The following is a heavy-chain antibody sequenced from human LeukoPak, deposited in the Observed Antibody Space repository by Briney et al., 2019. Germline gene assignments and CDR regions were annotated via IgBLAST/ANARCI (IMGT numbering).Heavy chain of an antibody. CDR1: GGSISSGAYY. CDR2: IHYSGNT. CDR3: ARGTARGYDFWSGYYFDY. Sequence: PSQTLSLTCTVSGGSISSGAYYWSWIRQHPGKGLEWIGYIHYSGNTYYNPSLKSRVTISVDTSKNQFSLRLSSVTAADTAVYYCARGTARGYDFWSGYYFDYWGQGTLVTVSS. V-gene: IGHV4-31*03. J-gene: IGHJ4*02. D-gene: IGHD3-3*01.